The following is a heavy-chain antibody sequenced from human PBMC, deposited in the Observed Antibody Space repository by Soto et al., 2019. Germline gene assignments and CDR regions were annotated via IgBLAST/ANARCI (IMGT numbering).Heavy chain of an antibody. D-gene: IGHD3-9*01. J-gene: IGHJ4*02. CDR1: GFSLSSGGVG. CDR2: IYGDDDK. V-gene: IGHV2-5*02. Sequence: QISLKESGPTLVKPTQTLTLTCTFSGFSLSSGGVGVGWIRQPPGKALEWLALIYGDDDKRYSPSLNNRLTIPKDTSKSQVVLTMTNMDPVDTGTYYCAHGRSDYDILTGYYLGFDYWGQGTLLTVSS. CDR3: AHGRSDYDILTGYYLGFDY.